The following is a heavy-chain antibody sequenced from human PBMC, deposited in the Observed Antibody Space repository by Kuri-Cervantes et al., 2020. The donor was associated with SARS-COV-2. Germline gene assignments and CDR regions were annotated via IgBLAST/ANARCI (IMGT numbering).Heavy chain of an antibody. V-gene: IGHV4-30-4*01. D-gene: IGHD2-2*01. J-gene: IGHJ6*02. CDR2: IYYSGST. Sequence: LRLSCTVSGGSISSGDYYWSWIRQPPGKGLEWIGYIYYSGSTYYNPSLKSRVTISVDTSKNQFSLKLSSVTATDTAVYYCARGWGGYCSSTSCYYYYYGMDVRGQGTTVTVSS. CDR3: ARGWGGYCSSTSCYYYYYGMDV. CDR1: GGSISSGDYY.